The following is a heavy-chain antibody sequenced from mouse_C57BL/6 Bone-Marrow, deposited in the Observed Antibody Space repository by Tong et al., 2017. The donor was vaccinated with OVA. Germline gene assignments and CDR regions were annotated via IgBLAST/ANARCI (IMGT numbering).Heavy chain of an antibody. Sequence: EVQLQESGGGLVKPGGSLKLSCAASGFTFSDYGMHWVRQAPEKGLEWVAYISSGSSTIYYADTVKGRFTISRDNAKNTLVLQMTSLRSEDTAMYYCARRITRYFDVWGTGTTVTVSS. V-gene: IGHV5-17*01. CDR2: ISSGSSTI. CDR3: ARRITRYFDV. J-gene: IGHJ1*03. CDR1: GFTFSDYG.